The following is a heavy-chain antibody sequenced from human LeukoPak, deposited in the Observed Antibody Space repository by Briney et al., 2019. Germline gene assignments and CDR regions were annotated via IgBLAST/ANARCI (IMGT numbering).Heavy chain of an antibody. V-gene: IGHV3-33*01. CDR1: GFTFSSYG. CDR2: IWYDGSNK. Sequence: GRSLRLSCAASGFTFSSYGMHWVRQAPGEGLEWVAVIWYDGSNKYYADSVKGRFTISRDNSKNTLYLQMNSLRAEDTAVYYCARRYGSAWGPFDYWGQGTLVTVSS. J-gene: IGHJ4*02. D-gene: IGHD3-10*01. CDR3: ARRYGSAWGPFDY.